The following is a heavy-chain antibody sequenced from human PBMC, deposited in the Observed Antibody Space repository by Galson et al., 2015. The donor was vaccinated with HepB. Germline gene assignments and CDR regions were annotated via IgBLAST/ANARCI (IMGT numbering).Heavy chain of an antibody. D-gene: IGHD3-22*01. CDR2: INAGNGNT. CDR1: GYTFTSYA. Sequence: SVKVSCKASGYTFTSYAMHWVRQAPGQRLEWMGWINAGNGNTKYSQKFQGRVTITADESTSTAYMELSSLRSEDTAVYYCARGIYYDSSGYYGLYFDYWGQGTLVTVSS. V-gene: IGHV1-3*01. CDR3: ARGIYYDSSGYYGLYFDY. J-gene: IGHJ4*02.